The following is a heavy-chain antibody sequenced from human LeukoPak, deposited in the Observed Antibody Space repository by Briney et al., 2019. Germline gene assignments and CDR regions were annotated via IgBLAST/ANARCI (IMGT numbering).Heavy chain of an antibody. D-gene: IGHD3-9*01. V-gene: IGHV3-23*01. CDR1: GFTFSSYA. Sequence: GGSLRLSCAASGFTFSSYAMSWVRQAPGRGLEWVSAISGSGGSTYYADSVKGRFTISRDNSKNTLYLQMNSLRAEDTAVYYCARAPLHYDILTGDFDYWGQGTLVTVSS. CDR2: ISGSGGST. CDR3: ARAPLHYDILTGDFDY. J-gene: IGHJ4*02.